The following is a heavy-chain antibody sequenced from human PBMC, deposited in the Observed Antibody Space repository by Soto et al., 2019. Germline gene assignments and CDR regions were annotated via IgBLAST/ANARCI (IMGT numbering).Heavy chain of an antibody. J-gene: IGHJ4*02. D-gene: IGHD1-26*01. CDR3: ARRGSGSYYDY. CDR2: ISGSGGST. V-gene: IGHV3-23*01. CDR1: GFTFSSYA. Sequence: EVQLLESGGGLVQPGGSLRLSCAASGFTFSSYAMRWVRQAPGKGLEWVSAISGSGGSTYYADSVKGRFTISRDNSKNTLYLQMNSLRAEDTAVYSCARRGSGSYYDYWGQGTLVTVSS.